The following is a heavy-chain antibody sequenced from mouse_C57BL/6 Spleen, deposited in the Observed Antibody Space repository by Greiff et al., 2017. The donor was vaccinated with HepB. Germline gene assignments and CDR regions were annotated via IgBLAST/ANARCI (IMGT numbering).Heavy chain of an antibody. CDR2: INTSKGYT. CDR1: GYTFISYW. Sequence: QVQLQQSGAELAKPGASVKLSCKASGYTFISYWMHWVKQRPGQGLEWIGYINTSKGYTNYNQNFKDKATLTADKSSSTAYMQLISLTYEDSAIYYCATSYDAFAYWGQGTLVTVSA. V-gene: IGHV1-7*01. J-gene: IGHJ3*01. CDR3: ATSYDAFAY. D-gene: IGHD2-12*01.